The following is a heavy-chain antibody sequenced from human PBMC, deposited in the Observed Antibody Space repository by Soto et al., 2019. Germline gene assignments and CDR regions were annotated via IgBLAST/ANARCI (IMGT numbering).Heavy chain of an antibody. CDR2: IYYSGST. CDR3: ARPSNYDFWSGYYAPYYMDV. Sequence: SETLSLTCTVSGGSISSSSYYWGWIRQPPGKGLEWIGSIYYSGSTYYNPSLKSRVTISVDTSKNQFSLKLSSVTAADTAVYYCARPSNYDFWSGYYAPYYMDVWGKGTTVTVSS. CDR1: GGSISSSSYY. J-gene: IGHJ6*03. V-gene: IGHV4-39*01. D-gene: IGHD3-3*01.